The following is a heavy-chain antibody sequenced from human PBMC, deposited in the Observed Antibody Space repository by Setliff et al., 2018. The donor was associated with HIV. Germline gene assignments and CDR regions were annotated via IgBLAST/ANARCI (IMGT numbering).Heavy chain of an antibody. D-gene: IGHD2-2*01. J-gene: IGHJ4*02. V-gene: IGHV4-30-4*01. CDR2: VSYTGTT. CDR3: ARQSTTSRDFDS. Sequence: PSETLSLNCTASYATLSTADYYWTWIRQPPGKGLEWIGFVSYTGTTRYSPSLRSRISISIDASKNKFSLQLSSVTAADTAVYYCARQSTTSRDFDSWGQGTLVTVSS. CDR1: YATLSTADYY.